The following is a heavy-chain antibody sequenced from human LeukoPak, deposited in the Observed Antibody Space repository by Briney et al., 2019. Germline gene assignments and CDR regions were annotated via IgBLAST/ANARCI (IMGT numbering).Heavy chain of an antibody. CDR1: GFTFSSYS. J-gene: IGHJ4*02. D-gene: IGHD2-15*01. CDR3: ASRDRCSGGSCYGLGY. Sequence: GGSLRLSCAASGFTFSSYSMNWVRQAPGKGLEWVSSISSSSSYIYYADSVKGRFTISRDNSKNTLYLQMNSLRAEDTAVYYCASRDRCSGGSCYGLGYWGQGTLVTVSS. V-gene: IGHV3-21*04. CDR2: ISSSSSYI.